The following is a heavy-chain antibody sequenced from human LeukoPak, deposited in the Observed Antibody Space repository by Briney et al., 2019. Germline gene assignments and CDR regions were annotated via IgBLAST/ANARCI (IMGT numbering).Heavy chain of an antibody. J-gene: IGHJ2*01. V-gene: IGHV4-34*01. Sequence: PSETLSLTCAVYGGSFSGYYWSWIRQPPGKGLEWIGEINHSGSTNYNPSLKSRVTISVDTSKNQFSLKLSSVTAADTAVYYCARGVVLMVYTAVFSGWYFDLWGRGTLVTVSS. D-gene: IGHD2-8*01. CDR1: GGSFSGYY. CDR2: INHSGST. CDR3: ARGVVLMVYTAVFSGWYFDL.